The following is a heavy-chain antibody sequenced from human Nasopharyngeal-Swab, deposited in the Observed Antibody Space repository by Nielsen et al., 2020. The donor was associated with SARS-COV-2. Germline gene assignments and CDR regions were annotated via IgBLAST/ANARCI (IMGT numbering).Heavy chain of an antibody. D-gene: IGHD1-26*01. J-gene: IGHJ6*02. Sequence: GESLKISCAASGFTFSSYSMNWVRQAPGKGLEWVSSISSSSSYIYYADSVKGRFTISRDNAKNSLYLQMNSLRAEDTAVYYCARSKHSGSYYYGMDVWGQGNTVTVAS. V-gene: IGHV3-21*01. CDR1: GFTFSSYS. CDR2: ISSSSSYI. CDR3: ARSKHSGSYYYGMDV.